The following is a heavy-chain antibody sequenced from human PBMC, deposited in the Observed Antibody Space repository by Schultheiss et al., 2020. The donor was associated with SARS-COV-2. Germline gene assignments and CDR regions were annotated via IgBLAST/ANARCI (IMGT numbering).Heavy chain of an antibody. J-gene: IGHJ3*02. CDR2: ITWNGART. V-gene: IGHV3-20*04. CDR3: ARSWGELPNAFDI. CDR1: GFTFSTNA. D-gene: IGHD3-16*01. Sequence: GGSLRLSCAASGFTFSTNAMHWVRQAPGKGLEWVSGITWNGARTGYADSLKGRLTISRDNAKNTLYLQMNSLRIEDTAVYFCARSWGELPNAFDIWGQGTMVTVSS.